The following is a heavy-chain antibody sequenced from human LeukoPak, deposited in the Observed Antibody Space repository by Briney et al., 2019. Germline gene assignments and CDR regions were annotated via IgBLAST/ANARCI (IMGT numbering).Heavy chain of an antibody. CDR1: GGSISTYY. V-gene: IGHV4-59*01. D-gene: IGHD1-1*01. CDR2: IYYSGSI. Sequence: SETLSLTCTVSGGSISTYYWSWIRQPPGKGLEWLGYIYYSGSINYNPSLKSRVTISVDTSKNQFSLKLSSVTAADTAVYYCARALYNRSFDYWGQGTLVTVSS. CDR3: ARALYNRSFDY. J-gene: IGHJ4*02.